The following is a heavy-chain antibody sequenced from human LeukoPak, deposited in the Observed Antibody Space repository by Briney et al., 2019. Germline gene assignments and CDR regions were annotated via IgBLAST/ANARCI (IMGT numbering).Heavy chain of an antibody. CDR3: AREGRYCSGGSCLDY. CDR2: IYYSGST. CDR1: GGSVSSTSYY. J-gene: IGHJ4*02. Sequence: SETLSLTCTVSGGSVSSTSYYWSWIRQPPGKGLEWIGYIYYSGSTNYNPSLKSRVTISVDTSKNQFSLRLSSVTAADTDVYYCAREGRYCSGGSCLDYWGQGTLVTVSS. V-gene: IGHV4-61*01. D-gene: IGHD2-15*01.